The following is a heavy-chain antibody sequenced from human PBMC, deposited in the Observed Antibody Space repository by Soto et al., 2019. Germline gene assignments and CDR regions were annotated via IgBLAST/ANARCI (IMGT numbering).Heavy chain of an antibody. CDR2: IIPIFGTA. Sequence: QVQLVQSGAEVKKPGSSVKVSCKASGGTFSSYAISWVRQAPGQGLEWMGGIIPIFGTANYAQKFQGRVTSTADKSTSTAYMELSSLRSEDTAVYYCARGEPGIAAAGTCGIDYWGQGTLVTVSS. CDR3: ARGEPGIAAAGTCGIDY. V-gene: IGHV1-69*06. D-gene: IGHD6-13*01. J-gene: IGHJ4*02. CDR1: GGTFSSYA.